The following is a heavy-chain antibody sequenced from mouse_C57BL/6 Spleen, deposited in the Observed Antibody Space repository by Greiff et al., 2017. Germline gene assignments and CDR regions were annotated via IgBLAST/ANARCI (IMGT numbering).Heavy chain of an antibody. CDR1: GFSFNTYA. J-gene: IGHJ1*03. D-gene: IGHD2-5*01. CDR3: MVYYSNSDWYFDV. Sequence: EVKLVESGGGLVQPKGSLKLSCAASGFSFNTYAMSWVRQAPGTGLEWVARIRSKSNNYATSYADSVKDSFTISRDDSESKLYLQMNNLKTEDTAMYYCMVYYSNSDWYFDVWGTGTTVTVSS. V-gene: IGHV10-1*01. CDR2: IRSKSNNYAT.